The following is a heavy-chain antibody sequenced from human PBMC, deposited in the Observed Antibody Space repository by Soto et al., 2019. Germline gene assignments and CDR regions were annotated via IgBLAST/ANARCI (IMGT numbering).Heavy chain of an antibody. CDR2: ISGSGGST. J-gene: IGHJ4*02. CDR3: AKSLVRGVIGSVSYFDY. D-gene: IGHD3-10*01. V-gene: IGHV3-23*01. CDR1: GFTFSSYA. Sequence: GGSLRLSCAASGFTFSSYAMSWVRQAPGKGLEWVSAISGSGGSTYYADSVKGRFTISRDNSKNTLYLQMNSLRAEDTAVYYCAKSLVRGVIGSVSYFDYWGQGTLVTVSS.